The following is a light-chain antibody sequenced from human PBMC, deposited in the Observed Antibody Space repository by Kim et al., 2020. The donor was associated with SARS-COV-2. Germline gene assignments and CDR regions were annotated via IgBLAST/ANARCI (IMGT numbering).Light chain of an antibody. CDR3: QQHEDAPLT. V-gene: IGKV3D-20*01. Sequence: SPGARVPPASGACQVKPGTYLARYQQRPGQAPRLLIHDISRRATGIPDRFTGSGSGTDFTLTISRLEPEDSAVYYCQQHEDAPLTFGGGTKVDIK. J-gene: IGKJ4*01. CDR1: QVKPGTY. CDR2: DIS.